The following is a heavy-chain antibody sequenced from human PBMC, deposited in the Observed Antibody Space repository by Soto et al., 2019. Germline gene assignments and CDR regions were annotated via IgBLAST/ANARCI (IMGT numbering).Heavy chain of an antibody. Sequence: QVQLQESGPGLVKPSQTLSLTCTVSGGSISSGGYYWSGIRQHPGKGLEWIGYIYYSGSTYYNPSLKSRVTISVDTSKNQFSLKLSSVTAADTAVYYCARDLRSVGHFYYWGQGTLVTVSS. CDR1: GGSISSGGYY. CDR3: ARDLRSVGHFYY. D-gene: IGHD3-3*01. CDR2: IYYSGST. V-gene: IGHV4-31*03. J-gene: IGHJ4*02.